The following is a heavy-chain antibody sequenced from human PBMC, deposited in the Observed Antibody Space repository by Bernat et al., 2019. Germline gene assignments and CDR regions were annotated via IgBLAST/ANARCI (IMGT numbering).Heavy chain of an antibody. CDR3: TKSCAVAGSFPYSYFYYLDV. CDR1: GFTFSSYA. D-gene: IGHD6-19*01. J-gene: IGHJ6*03. CDR2: ISGTDGRT. Sequence: EVQLVESGGGLVKPGGSLRLSCAASGFTFSSYAMTWVRQAPGKGLEWVSGISGTDGRTYYSDSVKGRFTISRDNSENTLYLQMNSLRAEDTAVYYCTKSCAVAGSFPYSYFYYLDVWGKGTTVTVSS. V-gene: IGHV3-23*04.